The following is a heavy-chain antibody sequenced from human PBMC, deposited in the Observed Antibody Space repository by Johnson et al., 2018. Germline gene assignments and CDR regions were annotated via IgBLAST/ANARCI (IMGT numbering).Heavy chain of an antibody. CDR2: IWYDGSNK. CDR3: AKDQYDSPLRYFQH. D-gene: IGHD2/OR15-2a*01. CDR1: GFTFSSYG. J-gene: IGHJ1*01. V-gene: IGHV3-30*02. Sequence: QVQLGQSGGGLVQAGGSLRLSCAASGFTFSSYGMHWVRQAPGKGLEWVAVIWYDGSNKYYADSVKGRFTISRDNSKNTLYLQMNSLRAEDTALYYCAKDQYDSPLRYFQHWGQGTLVTVSS.